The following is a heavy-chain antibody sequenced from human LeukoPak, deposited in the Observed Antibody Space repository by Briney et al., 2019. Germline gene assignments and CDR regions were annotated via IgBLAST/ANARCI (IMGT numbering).Heavy chain of an antibody. CDR2: IGSSGSYI. J-gene: IGHJ6*03. CDR1: GFTFSSYH. CDR3: ARDPYSGGYGPYYYYYMDV. D-gene: IGHD1-26*01. Sequence: GGSLRLSCEVSGFTFSSYHMNWVRQAPGKGLEWVSSIGSSGSYIYYADSLTGRFTISRDNAKNSLYLQMNSLRDEDTAVYYCARDPYSGGYGPYYYYYMDVWGKGTTVTISS. V-gene: IGHV3-21*01.